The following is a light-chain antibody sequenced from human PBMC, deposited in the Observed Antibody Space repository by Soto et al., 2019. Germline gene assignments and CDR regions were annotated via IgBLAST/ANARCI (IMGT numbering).Light chain of an antibody. CDR1: QSVSSN. CDR3: QQYNNWPLT. CDR2: GAS. V-gene: IGKV3-15*01. Sequence: EIVMTQSPATLSVSPGERATLSCRASQSVSSNLAWYQQKPGQAPRLLIYGASTRATGIPARFSGSGSGTEFTLTISSLQSEDFAVYYCQQYNNWPLTFGQGTKGDIK. J-gene: IGKJ1*01.